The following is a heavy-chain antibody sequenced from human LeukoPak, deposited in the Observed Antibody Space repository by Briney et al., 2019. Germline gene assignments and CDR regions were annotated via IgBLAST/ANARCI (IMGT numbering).Heavy chain of an antibody. CDR2: INHSGST. J-gene: IGHJ4*02. Sequence: PSETLSLTCAVYGGSFSGYYWSWIRQPPGKGLEWIGEINHSGSTYYNPSLKSRVTISVDTSKNQFSLNLNSVTAADTAVYYCAAIVVNWNYMNYWGRGVLVTVSS. V-gene: IGHV4-34*01. CDR3: AAIVVNWNYMNY. CDR1: GGSFSGYY. D-gene: IGHD1-7*01.